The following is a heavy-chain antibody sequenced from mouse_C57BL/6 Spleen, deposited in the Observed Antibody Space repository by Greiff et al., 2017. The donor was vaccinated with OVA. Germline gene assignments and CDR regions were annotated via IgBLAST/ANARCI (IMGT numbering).Heavy chain of an antibody. V-gene: IGHV1-64*01. J-gene: IGHJ4*01. Sequence: QVQLQQPGAELVKPGASVKLSCKASGYTFTSYWMHWVKQRPGQGLEWIGMIHPNSGSTNYNEKFKSKATLTVDKSSSTAYMQLSSLTSEDSAVYYCARDDYDSYAMDYWGQGTSVTVSS. CDR1: GYTFTSYW. CDR3: ARDDYDSYAMDY. CDR2: IHPNSGST. D-gene: IGHD2-4*01.